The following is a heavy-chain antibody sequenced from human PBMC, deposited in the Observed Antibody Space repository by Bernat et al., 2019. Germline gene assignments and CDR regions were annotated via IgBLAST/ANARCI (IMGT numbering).Heavy chain of an antibody. CDR1: GGSISSYY. J-gene: IGHJ4*02. D-gene: IGHD3-22*01. CDR2: IYYSGST. Sequence: QVQLQESGPGLVKPSETLSLTCTVSGGSISSYYWSWIRQPPGKGLEWLGYIYYSGSTNYNPSLKSRVPISVDTSKNQFSLKLSSVTPADTAVYYCAAYPFAYYYAGSGPVAGYWGQGTLVTVSS. CDR3: AAYPFAYYYAGSGPVAGY. V-gene: IGHV4-59*01.